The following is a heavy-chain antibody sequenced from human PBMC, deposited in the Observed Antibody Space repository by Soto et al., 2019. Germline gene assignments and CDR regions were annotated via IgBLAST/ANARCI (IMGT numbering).Heavy chain of an antibody. Sequence: QVQLVESGGGVVQPGRSLRLSCAASGFTFSSYAMHWVRQAPGKGLEWVAVISYDGSNKYYADSVKGRFTISRDNSKNTLYLQMNSLRAEDTAVDYCAREYSVRGVRGFDYWGQGTLVTVSS. CDR3: AREYSVRGVRGFDY. CDR2: ISYDGSNK. D-gene: IGHD3-10*01. CDR1: GFTFSSYA. V-gene: IGHV3-30-3*01. J-gene: IGHJ4*02.